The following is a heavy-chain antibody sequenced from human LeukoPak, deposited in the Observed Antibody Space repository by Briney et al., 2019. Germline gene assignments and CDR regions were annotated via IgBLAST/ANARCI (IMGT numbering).Heavy chain of an antibody. CDR1: GFTFSSYA. D-gene: IGHD6-19*01. V-gene: IGHV3-23*01. CDR3: ARDGAVAGNDAFDI. CDR2: ISGSGGST. J-gene: IGHJ3*02. Sequence: PGGSLRLSCAASGFTFSSYAISWVRQAPGKGLEWVSAISGSGGSTYYADSVKGRFTISRDNSKNTLYLQMGSLRAEDMAVYYCARDGAVAGNDAFDIWGQGTMVTVSS.